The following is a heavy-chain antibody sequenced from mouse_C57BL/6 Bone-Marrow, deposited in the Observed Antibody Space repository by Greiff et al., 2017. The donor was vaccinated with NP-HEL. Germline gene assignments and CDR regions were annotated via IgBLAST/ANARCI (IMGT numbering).Heavy chain of an antibody. Sequence: DVQLVESGGGLVQPGGSLSLSCAASGFTFTDYYMSWVRQPPGKALEWLGFIRNKANGYTTEYSASVKGRFTISRDNSQSILYLQMNDLRAEDSATYYCATGNENFDYWGQGTTLTVSS. CDR1: GFTFTDYY. D-gene: IGHD4-1*01. CDR2: IRNKANGYTT. CDR3: ATGNENFDY. V-gene: IGHV7-3*01. J-gene: IGHJ2*01.